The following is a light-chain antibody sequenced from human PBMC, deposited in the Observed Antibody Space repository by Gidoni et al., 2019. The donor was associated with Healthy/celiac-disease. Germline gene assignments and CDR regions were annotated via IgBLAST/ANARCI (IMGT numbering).Light chain of an antibody. CDR2: AAS. J-gene: IGKJ4*01. Sequence: DLQMTQSPSSLSASVGDRVTITCRASQSISSYLNLYQQKPGKAPKLLIYAASRLQSGVPSRFSGSGSGTDVTLTISSLQPEDFATYYCQQSYSTPLTFGGGTKVEIK. V-gene: IGKV1-39*01. CDR3: QQSYSTPLT. CDR1: QSISSY.